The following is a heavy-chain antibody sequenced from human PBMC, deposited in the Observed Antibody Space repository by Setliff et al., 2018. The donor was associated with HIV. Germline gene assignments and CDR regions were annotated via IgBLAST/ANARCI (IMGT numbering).Heavy chain of an antibody. Sequence: GGSLRLSCAPSGFNFGGLAMSWVRQAPGKGLQWVAGISWNGGRIFYADSVKGRFTISRDNAKNSLYLQMNSLRAEDTAVYYCARLTSGWSGISHFDYWGQGTLVTVSS. CDR1: GFNFGGLA. J-gene: IGHJ4*02. CDR3: ARLTSGWSGISHFDY. V-gene: IGHV3-20*04. CDR2: ISWNGGRI. D-gene: IGHD6-19*01.